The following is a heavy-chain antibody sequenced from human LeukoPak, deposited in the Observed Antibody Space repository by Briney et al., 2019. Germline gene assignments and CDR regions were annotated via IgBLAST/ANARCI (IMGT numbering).Heavy chain of an antibody. CDR2: IYPGDSDT. J-gene: IGHJ5*02. CDR1: GYGFTSSW. D-gene: IGHD6-19*01. V-gene: IGHV5-51*01. Sequence: GESLKISCKGSGYGFTSSWIGWVRQMPGKGLEWMGIIYPGDSDTRYSPSFQGQVTISADKSINTAYLQWSSLKASDTAMYFCARAVAGTWGWFDPWGQGTLVTVSS. CDR3: ARAVAGTWGWFDP.